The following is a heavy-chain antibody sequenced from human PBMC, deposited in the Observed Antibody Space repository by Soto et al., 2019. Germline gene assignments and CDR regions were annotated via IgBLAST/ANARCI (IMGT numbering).Heavy chain of an antibody. Sequence: EVQLVESGGGLVKPGGSLRLSCAASGFTFSSYSMNWVRQAPGKGLEWVSSISSSSSYIYYADSVKGRFTISRDNAKNSLDLQMTSMRAEDTAVYYCARDGPTVNTFDYWGQGTLVTVSS. D-gene: IGHD4-17*01. V-gene: IGHV3-21*01. CDR1: GFTFSSYS. J-gene: IGHJ4*02. CDR2: ISSSSSYI. CDR3: ARDGPTVNTFDY.